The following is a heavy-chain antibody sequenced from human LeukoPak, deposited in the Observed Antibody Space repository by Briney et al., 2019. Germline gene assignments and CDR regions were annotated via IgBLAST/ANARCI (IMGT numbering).Heavy chain of an antibody. CDR2: IYTSGST. CDR3: ARDRGGYLYYYYYMDV. J-gene: IGHJ6*03. Sequence: MASETLSLTCTVSGGSISSYYWSWIRQPAGKGLEWIARIYTSGSTNYNPSLKSRVTMSIDTSKNQFSLKLSSVTAADTAVYYCARDRGGYLYYYYYMDVWGKGTTVTVSS. V-gene: IGHV4-4*07. CDR1: GGSISSYY. D-gene: IGHD1-26*01.